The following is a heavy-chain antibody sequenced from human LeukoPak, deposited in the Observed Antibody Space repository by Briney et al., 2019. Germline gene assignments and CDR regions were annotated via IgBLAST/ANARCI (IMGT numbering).Heavy chain of an antibody. CDR2: ITGSGGGT. CDR1: GFTFSSYA. CDR3: ARPNFYDSGAFDY. D-gene: IGHD3-10*01. V-gene: IGHV3-23*01. J-gene: IGHJ4*02. Sequence: GGSLRLSCAASGFTFSSYAVSWVRQAPGKGLEWVSGITGSGGGTYYADSVKGRFTISRDNSKNTLYLQMNSLRAEDTAVYYCARPNFYDSGAFDYWGQGTLVTFSS.